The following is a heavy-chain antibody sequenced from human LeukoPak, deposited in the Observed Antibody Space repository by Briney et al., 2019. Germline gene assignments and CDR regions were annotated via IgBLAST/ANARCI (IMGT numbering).Heavy chain of an antibody. D-gene: IGHD4-17*01. J-gene: IGHJ4*02. CDR2: IIPIFGTA. CDR3: ARGRDERTVTTLPDY. CDR1: GGTFSSYA. Sequence: SVKVPCKASGGTFSSYAISWVRQAPGQGLEWMGGIIPIFGTANYAQKFQGRVTITADESTSTAYMELSSLRSEDTAVYYCARGRDERTVTTLPDYWGQGTLVTVSS. V-gene: IGHV1-69*13.